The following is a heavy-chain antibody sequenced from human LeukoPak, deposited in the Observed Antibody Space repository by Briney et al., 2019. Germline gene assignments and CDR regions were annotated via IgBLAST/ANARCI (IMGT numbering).Heavy chain of an antibody. J-gene: IGHJ4*02. CDR3: ARDKSLAYGGKGDY. D-gene: IGHD4-17*01. V-gene: IGHV4-30-4*01. Sequence: SETLSHTCTVSGGSISSGDYYWSWIRQPPGKGLEWIGYIYYSGSTYYNPSLKSRVTISVDTSKNQFSLKLSSVTAADTAVYYCARDKSLAYGGKGDYWGQGTLVTVSS. CDR1: GGSISSGDYY. CDR2: IYYSGST.